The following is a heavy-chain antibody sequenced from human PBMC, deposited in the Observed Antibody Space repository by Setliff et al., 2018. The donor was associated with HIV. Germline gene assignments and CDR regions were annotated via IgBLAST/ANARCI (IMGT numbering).Heavy chain of an antibody. V-gene: IGHV3-7*03. J-gene: IGHJ3*02. CDR3: ARVWRTDGYNRMAFDI. D-gene: IGHD5-12*01. CDR2: IKQDSVD. Sequence: ETLSLTCTVSGGSISSGGYYWSWVRQAPGKGLEWVANIKQDSVDSYVDSVKGRFSISRDNAKNSLFLQLSSLRVEDTAVYYCARVWRTDGYNRMAFDIWGQGTMVTVSS. CDR1: GGSISSGGYY.